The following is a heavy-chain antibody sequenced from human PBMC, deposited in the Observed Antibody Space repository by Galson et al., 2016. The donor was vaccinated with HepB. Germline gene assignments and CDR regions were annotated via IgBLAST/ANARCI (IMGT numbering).Heavy chain of an antibody. V-gene: IGHV1-2*02. CDR3: ARGHYYDSRGYYYLLDY. CDR2: IDPNSGDT. Sequence: SVKVSCKASGYTFTAYYIHWVRQAPGQGLEWMGWIDPNSGDTDYAQRFQGRVTMTRDTSISTAYMDLSRLRSDDTAVYYCARGHYYDSRGYYYLLDYWGQGTLVTISS. D-gene: IGHD3-22*01. CDR1: GYTFTAYY. J-gene: IGHJ4*02.